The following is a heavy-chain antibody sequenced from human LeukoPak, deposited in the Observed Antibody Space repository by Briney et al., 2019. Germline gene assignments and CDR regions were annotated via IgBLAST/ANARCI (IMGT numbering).Heavy chain of an antibody. Sequence: PGGSLRLSCVASGFTLSNYWMSWVRQAPGMGLEWVASIKQDGSEKNYVDSVKGRFTISRDNAKNSLYLQMNSLRGEDTAVYFYARVRGSYSLDYWGQGTLVTVSS. CDR1: GFTLSNYW. D-gene: IGHD1-26*01. CDR3: ARVRGSYSLDY. V-gene: IGHV3-7*01. CDR2: IKQDGSEK. J-gene: IGHJ4*02.